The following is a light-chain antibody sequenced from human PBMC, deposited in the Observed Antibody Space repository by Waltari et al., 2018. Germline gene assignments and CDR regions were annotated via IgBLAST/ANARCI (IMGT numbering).Light chain of an antibody. Sequence: DIVMTQSPDSLAVSLAERATINCKSSQSVLYSPNNKNYLAWYQQKPGQPPKLLIYWASTRESGVPDRFSGSGSGTDFTLTISSLQAEDVAVYYCQQYYSTCQFGQGTKVEIK. J-gene: IGKJ1*01. CDR1: QSVLYSPNNKNY. CDR2: WAS. CDR3: QQYYSTCQ. V-gene: IGKV4-1*01.